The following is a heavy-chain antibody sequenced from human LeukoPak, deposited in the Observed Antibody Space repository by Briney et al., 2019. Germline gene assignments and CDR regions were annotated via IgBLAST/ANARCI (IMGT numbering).Heavy chain of an antibody. CDR2: INDDETST. D-gene: IGHD1-26*01. J-gene: IGHJ4*02. Sequence: GGSLKLSCAASGFSFSSSWMHWVRQAPGKGLVWVSRINDDETSTGYADSVKGRFTISRDNAKNTLYLQMNSLRADDTAVYYCATTGSGSYYDYWGQGTLVTVSS. CDR3: ATTGSGSYYDY. CDR1: GFSFSSSW. V-gene: IGHV3-74*01.